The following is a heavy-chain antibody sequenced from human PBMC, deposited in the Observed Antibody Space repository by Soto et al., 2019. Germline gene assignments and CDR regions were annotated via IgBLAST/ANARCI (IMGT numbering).Heavy chain of an antibody. CDR2: IWHDGGNK. Sequence: QVQLVESGGGVVQPGRSLRLSCAASGFTFSSYGMHWVRQAPGKGLEWVAFIWHDGGNKFYAESVKGRFTIARDKSKNTLYRQMTSLSAEDPAMYYCARDGDVNTGFGKDYWGQEPLLTVSS. J-gene: IGHJ4*02. D-gene: IGHD3-16*01. CDR3: ARDGDVNTGFGKDY. V-gene: IGHV3-33*01. CDR1: GFTFSSYG.